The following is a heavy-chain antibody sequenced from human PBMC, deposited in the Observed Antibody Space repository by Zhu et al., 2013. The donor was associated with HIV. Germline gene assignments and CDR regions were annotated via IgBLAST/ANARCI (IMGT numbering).Heavy chain of an antibody. CDR3: ASTYYYDSSGYYQAFDI. CDR1: GYTFTSYD. CDR2: MNPNSGNT. J-gene: IGHJ3*02. V-gene: IGHV1-8*01. Sequence: QVQLVQSGAEVKKPGASVKVSCKASGYTFTSYDINWVRQATGQGLEWMGWMNPNSGNTGYAQKFQGRVTMTRNTSISTAYMELSSLRSEDTAVYYCASTYYYDSSGYYQAFDIWGQGTMVTVSS. D-gene: IGHD3-22*01.